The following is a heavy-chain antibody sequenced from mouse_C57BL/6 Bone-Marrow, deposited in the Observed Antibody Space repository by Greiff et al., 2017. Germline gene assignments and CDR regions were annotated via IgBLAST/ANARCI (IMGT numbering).Heavy chain of an antibody. J-gene: IGHJ3*01. CDR1: GFSLTSYG. D-gene: IGHD2-4*01. V-gene: IGHV2-6-1*01. CDR2: IWSDGST. Sequence: VKLKESGPGLVAPSQSLSITCTVSGFSLTSYGVHWVRQPPGKGLEWLVVIWSDGSTTYNSALKSRLSISKDNSKSQVFLKMNSLQTDDTAMYYCARHRGLRRGAWFAYWGQGTLVTVSA. CDR3: ARHRGLRRGAWFAY.